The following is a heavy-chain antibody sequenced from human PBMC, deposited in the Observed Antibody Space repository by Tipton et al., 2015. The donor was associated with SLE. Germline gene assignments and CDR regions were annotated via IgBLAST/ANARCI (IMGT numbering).Heavy chain of an antibody. Sequence: TLSLTCAVYGGSFSGYYWTWIRQPPGKGLEWIGEINHGGSTNYNPSLKSRVTISVDTSKNQFSLKLSSVTAADTAVYYCARDRRGWYFDLWGRGTLFTVSS. V-gene: IGHV4-34*01. J-gene: IGHJ2*01. D-gene: IGHD1-14*01. CDR2: INHGGST. CDR3: ARDRRGWYFDL. CDR1: GGSFSGYY.